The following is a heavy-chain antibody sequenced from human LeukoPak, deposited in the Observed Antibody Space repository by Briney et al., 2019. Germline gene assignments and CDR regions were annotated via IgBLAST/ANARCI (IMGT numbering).Heavy chain of an antibody. CDR2: IRSKAYGGTT. D-gene: IGHD3-9*01. Sequence: GSLRLSCTASGFTFGDYAMSWFRQAPGKGLEWVGFIRSKAYGGTTEYAASVKGRFTISRDDSKSIAYLQMNSLKTEDTAVYYCTRVGLHYDILTGYYIPDAFDIWGQGTMVTVSS. V-gene: IGHV3-49*03. CDR3: TRVGLHYDILTGYYIPDAFDI. J-gene: IGHJ3*02. CDR1: GFTFGDYA.